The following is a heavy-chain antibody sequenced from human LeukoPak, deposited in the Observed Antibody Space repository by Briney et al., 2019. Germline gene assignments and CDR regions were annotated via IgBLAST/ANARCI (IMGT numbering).Heavy chain of an antibody. CDR1: GFTFSDYG. J-gene: IGHJ4*02. V-gene: IGHV3-30*02. CDR2: IKFDGTT. CDR3: ARDQRQWLVRGYFDY. D-gene: IGHD6-19*01. Sequence: GGSLRLSCAASGFTFSDYGMHWVRQAPGKGLEWVTFIKFDGTTYYTDSVRGRFTISKDNSKNMLYLQMASLRAEDTAVYYCARDQRQWLVRGYFDYWGQGTLVTVSS.